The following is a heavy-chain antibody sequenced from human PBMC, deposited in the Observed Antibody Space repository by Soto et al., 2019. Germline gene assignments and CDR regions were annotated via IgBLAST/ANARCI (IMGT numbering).Heavy chain of an antibody. CDR3: ARDREAGYNFYYGMDV. D-gene: IGHD6-19*01. J-gene: IGHJ6*02. CDR2: IYTSASI. CDR1: GAGIYTYF. Sequence: PSDFTSLTLSVSGAGIYTYFGTWIRPPAGKGLEWIGRIYTSASINYNPSLKGRVTLSVDTSTNQVSLRLASVTAADTAIYYCARDREAGYNFYYGMDVSGQGPTVNVSS. V-gene: IGHV4-4*07.